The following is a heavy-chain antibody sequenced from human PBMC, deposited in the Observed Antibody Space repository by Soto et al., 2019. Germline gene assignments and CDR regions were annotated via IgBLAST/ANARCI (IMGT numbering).Heavy chain of an antibody. CDR2: INPNSGGT. J-gene: IGHJ3*02. Sequence: ASVKVSCKASGYTFTGYYMHWLRQAPGQGLEWMGWINPNSGGTNYAQKFQGWVTMTRDTSISTAYMELSRLSSDDTAVYYCLLQAVSSGGSCYDHDAFHIWGQGTMVTVSS. D-gene: IGHD2-15*01. CDR3: LLQAVSSGGSCYDHDAFHI. V-gene: IGHV1-2*04. CDR1: GYTFTGYY.